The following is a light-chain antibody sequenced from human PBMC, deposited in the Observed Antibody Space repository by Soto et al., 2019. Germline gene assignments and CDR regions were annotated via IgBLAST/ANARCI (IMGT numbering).Light chain of an antibody. V-gene: IGKV1-13*02. CDR3: QQFSSYPLT. CDR1: QGISSA. CDR2: DAY. J-gene: IGKJ4*01. Sequence: AIQLTQSPSSLSASVGDRVTITCRASQGISSALAWYHQKPGKAPKLLIYDAYSLESGVPSRFSGSGSGTDSTRTISSLQPEDFAIYHCQQFSSYPLTFGGGTKVEIK.